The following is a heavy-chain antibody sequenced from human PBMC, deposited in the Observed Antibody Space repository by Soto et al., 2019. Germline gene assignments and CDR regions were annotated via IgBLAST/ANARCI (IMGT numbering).Heavy chain of an antibody. J-gene: IGHJ4*02. Sequence: GGSLRLSCAASGITFSSYAMSWVRQAPGKGLEWVSAISGSSGSTYYADSVKGRFTISRDNSKNTLYLQMNSLRAEDTAVYYCARTKEGLLRLGEFDWGQGTLVTVSS. CDR3: ARTKEGLLRLGEFD. V-gene: IGHV3-23*01. D-gene: IGHD3-16*01. CDR2: ISGSSGST. CDR1: GITFSSYA.